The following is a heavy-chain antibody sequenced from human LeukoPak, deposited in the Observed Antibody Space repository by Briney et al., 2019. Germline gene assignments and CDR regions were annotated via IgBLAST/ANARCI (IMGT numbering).Heavy chain of an antibody. CDR2: IYPGDSDI. CDR1: GYSFTNYW. J-gene: IGHJ5*02. V-gene: IGHV5-51*01. D-gene: IGHD6-19*01. Sequence: GESLKISCKGSGYSFTNYWIGWVRQMPGKGLEWMGIIYPGDSDIRYSPSFQGQVTISADKSIRTAYLQWSSLKASDTAMYYCARSEAVAGGWFDTWGQGTLVTVSS. CDR3: ARSEAVAGGWFDT.